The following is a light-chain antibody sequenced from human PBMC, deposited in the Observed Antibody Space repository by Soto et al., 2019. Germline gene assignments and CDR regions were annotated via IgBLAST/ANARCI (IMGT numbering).Light chain of an antibody. CDR2: GAS. CDR3: QQYKDWPPIT. J-gene: IGKJ5*01. CDR1: QSISSS. Sequence: EIVMTQSPATLSVSPGERATLSCRASQSISSSLAWYQQKPGQAPRLLIYGASTRAAGIPARFSGSGSGTEFALTISSLQSEDFAVYYCQQYKDWPPITFGQGTRLEMK. V-gene: IGKV3-15*01.